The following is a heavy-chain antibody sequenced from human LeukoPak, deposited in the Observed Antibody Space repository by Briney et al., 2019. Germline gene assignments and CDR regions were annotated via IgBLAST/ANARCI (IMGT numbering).Heavy chain of an antibody. CDR2: IIPILGIA. J-gene: IGHJ6*02. CDR1: GGTFSSYA. Sequence: SVKVSCKASGGTFSSYAISWVRQAPGQGLEWMGRIIPILGIANYAQKFQGRVTITADKSTSTAYMELSSLRSEDTAVYYCARIQGITIFGVAPMDVWGQGTTVTVSS. D-gene: IGHD3-3*01. V-gene: IGHV1-69*04. CDR3: ARIQGITIFGVAPMDV.